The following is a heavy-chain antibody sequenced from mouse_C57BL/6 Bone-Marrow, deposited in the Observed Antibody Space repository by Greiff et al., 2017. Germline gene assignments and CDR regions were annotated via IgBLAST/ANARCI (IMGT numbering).Heavy chain of an antibody. Sequence: EVMLVESGGGLVQPGGSLKLSCAASGSTFSDYYMYWVRQNPEKRLEWVAYISNGGGSTYSPDTVKGRFTISRDNAKNTLYLQMSRLKSEDTAVYYCARRGYGSGCWYFDVWGTGTTVTVS. CDR2: ISNGGGST. CDR3: ARRGYGSGCWYFDV. D-gene: IGHD1-1*01. CDR1: GSTFSDYY. J-gene: IGHJ1*03. V-gene: IGHV5-12*01.